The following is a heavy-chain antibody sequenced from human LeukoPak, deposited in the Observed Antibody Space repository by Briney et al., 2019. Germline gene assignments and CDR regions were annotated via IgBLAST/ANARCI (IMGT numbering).Heavy chain of an antibody. V-gene: IGHV3-21*01. J-gene: IGHJ6*02. D-gene: IGHD3-10*01. Sequence: KPGGSLRLSCAASGFTFSSYSMNWVRQAPGKGLEWVSIISSSSSYMYYADSVKGRFTISRDKAKNSVYLQMNSLRAEDTAVYYCARSSYYSGSGNYYGMDVWGQGTTVTVSS. CDR3: ARSSYYSGSGNYYGMDV. CDR2: ISSSSSYM. CDR1: GFTFSSYS.